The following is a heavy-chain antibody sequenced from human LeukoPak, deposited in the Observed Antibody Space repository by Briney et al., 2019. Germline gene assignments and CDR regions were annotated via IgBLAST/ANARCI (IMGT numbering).Heavy chain of an antibody. CDR3: ARVGVVVPAAWFDP. V-gene: IGHV1-18*01. J-gene: IGHJ5*02. Sequence: ASVKLSCKASGYSFGIFGTSWVRQAPGQGLEWMGWISANNGNTNYAQNLQGRVTMTTDTPTSTAYMELRTLRSEDTGVYYCARVGVVVPAAWFDPWGPGNLVNVSS. D-gene: IGHD2-2*01. CDR2: ISANNGNT. CDR1: GYSFGIFG.